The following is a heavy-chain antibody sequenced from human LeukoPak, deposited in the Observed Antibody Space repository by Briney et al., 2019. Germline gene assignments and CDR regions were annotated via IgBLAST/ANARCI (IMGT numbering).Heavy chain of an antibody. CDR1: GFTIRDYY. D-gene: IGHD1-26*01. V-gene: IGHV3-11*01. CDR3: ARDRGIVSPDTSYYMDV. CDR2: ITTSGDTV. J-gene: IGHJ6*03. Sequence: GGSLRLSCAASGFTIRDYYMSWVRQAPGKGPEWISYITTSGDTVDYADSVKGRFTISRDNARNSVYLQMDGLRAEDTAVYYCARDRGIVSPDTSYYMDVWGKGTTVTVSS.